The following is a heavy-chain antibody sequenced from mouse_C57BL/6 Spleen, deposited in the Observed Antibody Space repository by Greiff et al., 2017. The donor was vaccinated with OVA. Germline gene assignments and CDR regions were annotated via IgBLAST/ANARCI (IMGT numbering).Heavy chain of an antibody. CDR1: GYTFTDYY. V-gene: IGHV1-26*01. CDR2: INPNNGGT. J-gene: IGHJ2*01. CDR3: ARRGSNPYFDY. Sequence: VQLKQSGPELVKPGASVKISCKASGYTFTDYYMNWVKQSHGKSLEWIGDINPNNGGTSYNQKFKGKATLTVDKSSSTAYMELRSLTSEDSAVYYCARRGSNPYFDYWGQGTTLTVSS. D-gene: IGHD2-5*01.